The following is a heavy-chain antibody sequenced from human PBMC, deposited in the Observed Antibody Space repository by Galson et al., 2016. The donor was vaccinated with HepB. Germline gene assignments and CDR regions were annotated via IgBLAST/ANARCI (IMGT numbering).Heavy chain of an antibody. CDR3: ARGDKWGWDY. V-gene: IGHV3-7*03. D-gene: IGHD1-26*01. CDR1: GFTFGSYW. CDR2: IKTDGSET. Sequence: SLRLSCAASGFTFGSYWMGWVRQAPGKGLEWLANIKTDGSETHYVGSVKGRFTISRDNAKNSMYLQMNGLRAEDTAVYYCARGDKWGWDYWGQGTLVSVSS. J-gene: IGHJ4*02.